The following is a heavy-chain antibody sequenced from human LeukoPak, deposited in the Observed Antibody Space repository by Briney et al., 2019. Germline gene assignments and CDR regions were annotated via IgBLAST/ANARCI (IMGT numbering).Heavy chain of an antibody. J-gene: IGHJ4*02. CDR1: GGSFSGYY. CDR2: INHSGST. Sequence: SETLSLTCAVYGGSFSGYYWSWIRQPPGKGLEWIGEINHSGSTYYNPSLKSRVTISVDTSKNQFSLKLSSVTAADTAVYYCARVRGSGFLIQYYFDYWGQGTLVTVSS. CDR3: ARVRGSGFLIQYYFDY. V-gene: IGHV4-34*01. D-gene: IGHD6-19*01.